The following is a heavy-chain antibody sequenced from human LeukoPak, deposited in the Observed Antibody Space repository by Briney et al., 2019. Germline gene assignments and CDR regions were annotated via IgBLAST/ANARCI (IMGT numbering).Heavy chain of an antibody. CDR3: ARDAPSLNYYYMDV. CDR2: INPNSGGT. Sequence: GASVKVSCKASGYTFTGYYMHWVRQAPGQGLEWMGWINPNSGGTNYAQKFQGRVTMTRDTSISTAYMELSRLRSDDTAVYYCARDAPSLNYYYMDVWGKGTTVTISS. J-gene: IGHJ6*03. V-gene: IGHV1-2*02. CDR1: GYTFTGYY.